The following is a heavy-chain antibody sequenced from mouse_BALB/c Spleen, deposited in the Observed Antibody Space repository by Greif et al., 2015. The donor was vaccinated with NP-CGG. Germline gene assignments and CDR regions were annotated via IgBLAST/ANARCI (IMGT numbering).Heavy chain of an antibody. Sequence: EVKLVDSGGGSVKPGGSLKLSCAASGFTFSDYYMYWVRQTPEKRLEWVATISDGGSYTYYPDSVKGRFTISRDNAKNNLCLQMSSLKSEDTAMYYCARERYGLAWFAYWGQGTLVTVSA. CDR3: ARERYGLAWFAY. CDR1: GFTFSDYY. CDR2: ISDGGSYT. D-gene: IGHD2-14*01. J-gene: IGHJ3*01. V-gene: IGHV5-4*02.